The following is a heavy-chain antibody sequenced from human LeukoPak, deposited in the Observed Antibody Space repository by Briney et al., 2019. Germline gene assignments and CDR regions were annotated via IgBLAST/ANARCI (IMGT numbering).Heavy chain of an antibody. J-gene: IGHJ6*03. V-gene: IGHV5-51*01. CDR1: GYDFTTYW. CDR2: FYPDDSDP. CDR3: ARHRKSIAVVPATLGRSYYYYMDV. Sequence: GGSLKTSCQGPGYDFTTYWIGWVPQMPGKGLGWDRVFYPDDSDPTYRPPLQGQVPISTDKSISTAFLQWTRLKARATAIFYCARHRKSIAVVPATLGRSYYYYMDVWGKATTVTVCS. D-gene: IGHD2-2*01.